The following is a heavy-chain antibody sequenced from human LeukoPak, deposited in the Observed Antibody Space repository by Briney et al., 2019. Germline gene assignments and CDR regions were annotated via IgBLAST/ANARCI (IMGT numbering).Heavy chain of an antibody. V-gene: IGHV4-59*01. D-gene: IGHD6-13*01. CDR3: ARITRGIAAADDLYYYYYYMDV. CDR1: GGSISSYY. J-gene: IGHJ6*03. Sequence: PSETLSLTCTVSGGSISSYYWSWIRQPPGKGLEWIGYIYYSGSTNYNPSLKSRVTISVDTSKNQFSLKLSSVTAADTAVYYCARITRGIAAADDLYYYYYYMDVWGKGTTVTISS. CDR2: IYYSGST.